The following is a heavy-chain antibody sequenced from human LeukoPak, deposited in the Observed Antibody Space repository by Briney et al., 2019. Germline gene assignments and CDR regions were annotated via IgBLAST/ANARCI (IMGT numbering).Heavy chain of an antibody. J-gene: IGHJ4*02. CDR2: IRFDGSNE. CDR1: GFTVSPYG. Sequence: PGGSLRLSCAASGFTVSPYGMHWVRQAPGKGLEWVTFIRFDGSNEYYTDSVKGRFTISRDNSKNTLCLQMNSLRPEDTAVYYCAGDFDYWGQGTLVTVSS. CDR3: AGDFDY. V-gene: IGHV3-30*02.